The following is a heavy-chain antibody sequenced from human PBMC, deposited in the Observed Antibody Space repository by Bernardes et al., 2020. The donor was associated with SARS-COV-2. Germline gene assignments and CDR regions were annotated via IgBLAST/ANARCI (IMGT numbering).Heavy chain of an antibody. CDR1: GFTFSSYD. V-gene: IGHV3-13*01. CDR2: IGTAGDT. D-gene: IGHD3-16*02. J-gene: IGHJ6*02. CDR3: AREGVMVIRGSYREYGMDV. Sequence: GSLRLSSAASGFTFSSYDMHWVRQATGKGLEWVSAIGTAGDTYYPGSVKGRFTISRENAKNSLYLQMNSLRAADTAVYYCAREGVMVIRGSYREYGMDVWGQGTTVTVSS.